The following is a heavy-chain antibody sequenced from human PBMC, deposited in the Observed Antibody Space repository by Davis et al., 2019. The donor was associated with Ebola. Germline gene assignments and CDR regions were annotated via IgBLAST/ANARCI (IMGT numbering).Heavy chain of an antibody. Sequence: ASVKVSCKASGYTFTSYGISWVRQAPGQGLEWMGWISAYNGNTNYAQKLQGRVTMTTDTSTSTAYMELRSLRSDDTAVYYCARGITMVQGVDWFDPWGQGTLVTVSP. CDR3: ARGITMVQGVDWFDP. CDR2: ISAYNGNT. J-gene: IGHJ5*02. V-gene: IGHV1-18*01. D-gene: IGHD3-10*01. CDR1: GYTFTSYG.